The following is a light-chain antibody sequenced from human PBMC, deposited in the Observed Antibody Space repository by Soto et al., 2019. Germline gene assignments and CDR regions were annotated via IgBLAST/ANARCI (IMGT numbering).Light chain of an antibody. Sequence: QSALTQPASVSGSPGQSITISCTGTSSDVGGYNYVSWYQQHPGKAPKLMLYDVSNRPSGVSNRFSGSKSGNTASLTISGLQAEDEADYYCSSYTRSSTLVVFGGGTKLTV. CDR1: SSDVGGYNY. CDR2: DVS. CDR3: SSYTRSSTLVV. J-gene: IGLJ2*01. V-gene: IGLV2-14*01.